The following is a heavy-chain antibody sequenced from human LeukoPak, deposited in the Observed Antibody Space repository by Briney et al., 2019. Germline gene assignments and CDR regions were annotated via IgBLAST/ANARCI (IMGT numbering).Heavy chain of an antibody. D-gene: IGHD2-2*01. CDR1: GGSFSGYY. CDR3: ARGSRGIVVVPAAMRQRGWYFDL. CDR2: INHSRST. J-gene: IGHJ2*01. Sequence: SETLSLTCAVYGGSFSGYYWSWIRQPPGKGLEWIGEINHSRSTNYNPSLKSRVTISVDTSKNQFSLKLSSVTAADTAVYYCARGSRGIVVVPAAMRQRGWYFDLWGRGTLVTVSS. V-gene: IGHV4-34*01.